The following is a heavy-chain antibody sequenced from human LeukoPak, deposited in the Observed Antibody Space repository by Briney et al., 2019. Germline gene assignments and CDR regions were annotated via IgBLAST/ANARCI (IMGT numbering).Heavy chain of an antibody. D-gene: IGHD3-22*01. Sequence: SETLSLTCTVSGGSISSRSYYWGWIRQPPGKGLEWIVSIYYSGTTYYNPSLKSRVSISADTSKNQFSLKVSSATAADTAVYYCTIRGWIVGLVDYWGQGTLVTVSS. J-gene: IGHJ4*02. V-gene: IGHV4-39*01. CDR1: GGSISSRSYY. CDR2: IYYSGTT. CDR3: TIRGWIVGLVDY.